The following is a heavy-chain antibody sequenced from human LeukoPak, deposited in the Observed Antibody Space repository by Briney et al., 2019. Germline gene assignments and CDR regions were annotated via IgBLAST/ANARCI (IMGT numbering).Heavy chain of an antibody. J-gene: IGHJ4*02. D-gene: IGHD6-19*01. CDR3: AKGKGIYEQWLARFDY. CDR2: ISGSGGST. CDR1: GFTLSSYA. V-gene: IGHV3-23*01. Sequence: GGSLRLSCAASGFTLSSYAMSWVRQAPGKGLEWVSAISGSGGSTYYADSVKGRFTISRDNSKNTLYLQMNSLRAEDTAVYYCAKGKGIYEQWLARFDYWGQGTLVTVSS.